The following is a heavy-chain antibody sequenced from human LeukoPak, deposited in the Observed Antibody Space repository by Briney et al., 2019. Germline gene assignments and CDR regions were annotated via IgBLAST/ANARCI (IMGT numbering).Heavy chain of an antibody. Sequence: GGSLTLSCAASGFTFYDYAMHWVRQVPGKGVEWVGGANRDSSTVAYGDSVKGRFTISRDNARNSLYLHTNSLRTEDTALYYCAKDLAVGTTPRVYAFDVWGQGTFVTVS. D-gene: IGHD1-26*01. CDR1: GFTFYDYA. J-gene: IGHJ3*01. CDR3: AKDLAVGTTPRVYAFDV. V-gene: IGHV3-9*01. CDR2: ANRDSSTV.